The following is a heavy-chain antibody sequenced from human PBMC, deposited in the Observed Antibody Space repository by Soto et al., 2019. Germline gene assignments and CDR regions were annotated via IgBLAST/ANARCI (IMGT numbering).Heavy chain of an antibody. D-gene: IGHD2-21*02. CDR1: GYTFTSYA. V-gene: IGHV1-3*05. J-gene: IGHJ4*02. Sequence: QVQLVQSGAEEKKPGASVKVSCKASGYTFTSYAMHWVRQAPGQRLEWMGWINAGNGNTKYSQKLQGSVTITRDTSASTAYMELSSLRSEDTAVYYCARSIVVVTALDYWGQGTLVTVSS. CDR2: INAGNGNT. CDR3: ARSIVVVTALDY.